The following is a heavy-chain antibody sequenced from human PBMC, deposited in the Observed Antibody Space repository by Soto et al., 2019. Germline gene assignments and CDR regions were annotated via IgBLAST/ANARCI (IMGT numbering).Heavy chain of an antibody. J-gene: IGHJ6*02. V-gene: IGHV5-51*01. CDR3: ATPNCSGGSCSEYYYYYGMDV. CDR1: GYSFTSYW. Sequence: PGESLKISCKGSGYSFTSYWIGWVRQMPGKGLEWMGIIYPGDSDARYSPSFQGQVTISADKSISTAYLQWSSLKASDTAMYYCATPNCSGGSCSEYYYYYGMDVWGQGTTVTVSS. CDR2: IYPGDSDA. D-gene: IGHD2-15*01.